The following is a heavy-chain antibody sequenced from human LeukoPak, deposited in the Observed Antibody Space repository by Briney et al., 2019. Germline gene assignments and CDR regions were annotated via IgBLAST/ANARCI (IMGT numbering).Heavy chain of an antibody. CDR3: ARGGYSDSSTYPPGKV. CDR2: INSDGSTT. J-gene: IGHJ4*02. V-gene: IGHV3-74*01. D-gene: IGHD3-22*01. CDR1: GFTFSNYW. Sequence: GGSLRLSCAASGFTFSNYWMHWVRQAPGNGLVWVSRINSDGSTTNYADSVKGRFTISRDNAKNTLYLQMSSLRAEDTAVYYCARGGYSDSSTYPPGKVWGQGTLVTVSS.